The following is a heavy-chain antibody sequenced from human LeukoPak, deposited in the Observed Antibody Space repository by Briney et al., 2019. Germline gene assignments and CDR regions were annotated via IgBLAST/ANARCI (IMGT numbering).Heavy chain of an antibody. Sequence: GGSLRLSCAASGFTFSSYSMNWVRQAPGKGLEWVSYISSSSSTIYYADSVKGRFTISRDNAKNSLYLQMNSLRAEDTAVYYCVVPTNDYDFWSGYHHAFDIWGQGTMATVSS. D-gene: IGHD3-3*01. CDR3: VVPTNDYDFWSGYHHAFDI. CDR2: ISSSSSTI. CDR1: GFTFSSYS. V-gene: IGHV3-48*01. J-gene: IGHJ3*02.